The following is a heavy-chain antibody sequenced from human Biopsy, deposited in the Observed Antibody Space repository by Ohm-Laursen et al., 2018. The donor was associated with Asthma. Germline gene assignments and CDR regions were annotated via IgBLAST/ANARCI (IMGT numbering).Heavy chain of an antibody. Sequence: AASVKVSYKTSGYTFNSAGITWVRQAPGQGLEWMGWISVYNGNTKVAQKLQDRVTMITDTSTSTAYMELRSLRSDGTAVYFCARAVDYSHYYGIDVWGQGTTVTVS. CDR1: GYTFNSAG. J-gene: IGHJ6*02. CDR2: ISVYNGNT. D-gene: IGHD3-10*01. CDR3: ARAVDYSHYYGIDV. V-gene: IGHV1-18*01.